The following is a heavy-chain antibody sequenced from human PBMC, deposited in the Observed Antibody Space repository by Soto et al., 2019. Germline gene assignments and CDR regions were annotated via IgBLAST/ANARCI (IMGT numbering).Heavy chain of an antibody. V-gene: IGHV4-59*01. Sequence: SETLSLTCTVSGASISRYYWSWIRQSPGKGLEWIGYLYNTGSTIYNPSLKSRVTISVDTSKNQFSLKMNSVTAADTAVYYCGRDLGGYCGVACHPWDVWGKGPRVTVSS. D-gene: IGHD2-21*02. CDR1: GASISRYY. CDR2: LYNTGST. CDR3: GRDLGGYCGVACHPWDV. J-gene: IGHJ6*04.